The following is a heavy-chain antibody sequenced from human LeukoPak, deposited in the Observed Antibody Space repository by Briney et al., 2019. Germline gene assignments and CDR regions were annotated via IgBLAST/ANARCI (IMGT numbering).Heavy chain of an antibody. D-gene: IGHD6-13*01. J-gene: IGHJ4*02. Sequence: WGSLRLSCAASGFTFSSYGMDWVRQAPGKGLEWVAVLSYDGSNKYYADSVKGRFTISRDNTKNTLYLQMNSLRAEDTAVYYCASSLPRYSSSWYLFNYWGQGTLVTVSS. CDR1: GFTFSSYG. CDR2: LSYDGSNK. CDR3: ASSLPRYSSSWYLFNY. V-gene: IGHV3-30*03.